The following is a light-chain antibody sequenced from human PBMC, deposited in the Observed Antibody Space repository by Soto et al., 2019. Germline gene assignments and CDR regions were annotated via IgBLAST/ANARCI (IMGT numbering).Light chain of an antibody. J-gene: IGLJ3*02. V-gene: IGLV6-57*01. CDR3: QSFYSTDQV. CDR2: EDN. CDR1: GGSIASNY. Sequence: NFMLTQPHSVSESPGKTVTISCTRSGGSIASNYVQWYQQRPGSSPTTVIFEDNQRPSGVPDRFSGSIDSSSNAASLTISGLKTDDAATYYCQSFYSTDQVFGGGTKLTVL.